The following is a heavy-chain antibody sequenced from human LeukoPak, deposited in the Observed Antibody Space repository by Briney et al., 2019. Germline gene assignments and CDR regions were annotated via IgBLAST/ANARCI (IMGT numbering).Heavy chain of an antibody. CDR3: ARQAAAGLDY. D-gene: IGHD6-13*01. Sequence: ASVTVSCEASGYTFTSYYMHWVRQAPGQGLEWMGIINPSGGSTSYAQKFQGRVTMTRDTSTSTVYMELSSLRSEDTAVYYCARQAAAGLDYWGQGTLVTVSS. J-gene: IGHJ4*02. CDR2: INPSGGST. V-gene: IGHV1-46*01. CDR1: GYTFTSYY.